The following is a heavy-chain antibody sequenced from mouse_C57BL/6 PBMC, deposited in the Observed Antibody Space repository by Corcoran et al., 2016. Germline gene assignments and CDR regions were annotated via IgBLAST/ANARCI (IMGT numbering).Heavy chain of an antibody. V-gene: IGHV14-3*01. CDR3: ARSGYGSSYFDV. CDR1: GFNIKTTY. J-gene: IGHJ1*03. CDR2: IDPANGNT. Sequence: EVQLQQSVAELVRPGASVKLSCTASGFNIKTTYMHWVKQRPEQGLEWIGRIDPANGNTKYAPKFQGKATITADTSSNTAYLQLSSLTSEDTAIYYCARSGYGSSYFDVWGTGTTVTVAS. D-gene: IGHD1-1*01.